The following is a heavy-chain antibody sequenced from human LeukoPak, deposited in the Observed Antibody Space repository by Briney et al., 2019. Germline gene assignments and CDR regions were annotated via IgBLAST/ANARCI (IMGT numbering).Heavy chain of an antibody. J-gene: IGHJ3*02. CDR3: ARGQIPRDYGGKVFDI. D-gene: IGHD4-23*01. CDR1: GYTFTGYY. Sequence: GASVKVSCKASGYTFTGYYMHWVRQAPGQGLEWMGWINPNSGGTNYAQKFQGRVTMTRDTSISTAYMELSRLRSDDTAVYYCARGQIPRDYGGKVFDIWGQGTMVTVSS. V-gene: IGHV1-2*02. CDR2: INPNSGGT.